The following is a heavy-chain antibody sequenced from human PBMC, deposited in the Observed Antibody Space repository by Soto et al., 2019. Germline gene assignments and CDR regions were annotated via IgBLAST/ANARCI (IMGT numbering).Heavy chain of an antibody. CDR2: IIPIFGTA. D-gene: IGHD2-2*02. CDR1: GGTFSSYA. Sequence: SVKVSCKASGGTFSSYAISWVRQAPGQGLEWMGGIIPIFGTANYAQKFQGRVTITADESTSTAYMELSSLRSEDTAVYYCARAIVVVPAAIPAPYYYGMDVWGQGTTVTVS. CDR3: ARAIVVVPAAIPAPYYYGMDV. J-gene: IGHJ6*02. V-gene: IGHV1-69*13.